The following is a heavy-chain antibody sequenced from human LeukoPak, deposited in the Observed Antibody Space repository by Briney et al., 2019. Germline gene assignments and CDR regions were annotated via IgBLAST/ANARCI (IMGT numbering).Heavy chain of an antibody. CDR2: IYYSGST. Sequence: PSGTLSLTCAVSGGSISSSYYWSWIRQPPGKGLEWIGYIYYSGSTNYNPSLKSRVTISVDMSKNQFSLKLSSVTAADTAVYYCARAEGYCSGGSCYSGFDYWGQGTLVTVSS. CDR3: ARAEGYCSGGSCYSGFDY. V-gene: IGHV4-61*01. CDR1: GGSISSSYY. J-gene: IGHJ4*02. D-gene: IGHD2-15*01.